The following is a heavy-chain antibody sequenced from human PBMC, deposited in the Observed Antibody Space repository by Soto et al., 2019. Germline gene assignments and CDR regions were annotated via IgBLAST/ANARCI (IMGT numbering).Heavy chain of an antibody. D-gene: IGHD3-9*01. CDR3: AIRENQIDWLYLFDY. CDR1: GYTFTSYD. J-gene: IGHJ4*02. Sequence: QVQLVQSGAEVKKPGASVNVSCKASGYTFTSYDINWVRQATGQGLEWMGWMNPNSGNTGYAQKFQGRVTMTRNNSISTAYMELSSLRSEDTAVYYCAIRENQIDWLYLFDYWGQGTLVTVSS. V-gene: IGHV1-8*01. CDR2: MNPNSGNT.